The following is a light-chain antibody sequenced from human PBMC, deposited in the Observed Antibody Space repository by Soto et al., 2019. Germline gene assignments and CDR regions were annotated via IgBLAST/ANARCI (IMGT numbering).Light chain of an antibody. CDR1: SSNIGTYY. V-gene: IGLV1-47*01. CDR2: RNG. Sequence: SGLTQPPSSSGTPGQRVTISCSGSSSNIGTYYVDWYQQLPGTAPKLLIHRNGQRPSGVPDRFSGSKSGTSASLAISGLRYEDEADYYCATWDDRMRAYVIGAGTKVTV. J-gene: IGLJ1*01. CDR3: ATWDDRMRAYV.